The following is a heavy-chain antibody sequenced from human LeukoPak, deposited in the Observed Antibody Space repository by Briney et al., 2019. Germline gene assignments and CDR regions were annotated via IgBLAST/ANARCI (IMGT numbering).Heavy chain of an antibody. J-gene: IGHJ4*02. CDR2: TFYRSKWYY. CDR3: VRAFRAISGWRKYDY. CDR1: EDSVSSKSAA. D-gene: IGHD6-19*01. V-gene: IGHV6-1*01. Sequence: SQTLSLTCAISEDSVSSKSAAWNWIRQSPSRGLEWLGRTFYRSKWYYDYAVSVKSRIIISPDTSKNQFSLQLSSVTPEDTAVYYCVRAFRAISGWRKYDYWGQGILVTVSS.